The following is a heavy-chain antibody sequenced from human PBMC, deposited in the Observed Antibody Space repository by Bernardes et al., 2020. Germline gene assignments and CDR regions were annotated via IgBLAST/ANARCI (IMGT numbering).Heavy chain of an antibody. CDR3: ARSSGEVRGTNYNY. D-gene: IGHD3-10*01. CDR2: INHSGST. V-gene: IGHV4-34*01. Sequence: SETLSLTCAVYGGSFSGYYWSWIRQPPGKGLEWIGEINHSGSTNYNPSLKSRVTISVDTSKNQFSLKLSSVTAADTAVYYCARSSGEVRGTNYNYWGQGTLVTVSS. CDR1: GGSFSGYY. J-gene: IGHJ4*02.